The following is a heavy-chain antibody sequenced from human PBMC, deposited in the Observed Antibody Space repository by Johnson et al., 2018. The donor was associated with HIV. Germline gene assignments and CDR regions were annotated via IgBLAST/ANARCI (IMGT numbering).Heavy chain of an antibody. CDR2: ISSSGDHT. J-gene: IGHJ3*02. CDR3: ARGLIIQLWLQAAFDI. D-gene: IGHD5-18*01. Sequence: QVQLVESGGGLVQPGGTLRLSCAASGFTFSNYWMSWVRPAPGKGLEWISYISSSGDHTNYADSVKGRFTISRDNSKNTLNLQMNSLRAEDTAVYYCARGLIIQLWLQAAFDIWGQGTMVTVSS. V-gene: IGHV3-11*05. CDR1: GFTFSNYW.